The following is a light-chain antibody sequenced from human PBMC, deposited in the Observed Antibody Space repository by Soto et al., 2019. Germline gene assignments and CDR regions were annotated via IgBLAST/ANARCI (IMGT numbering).Light chain of an antibody. J-gene: IGLJ2*01. V-gene: IGLV4-69*01. CDR1: SGHSSYA. CDR2: LNSDGSH. Sequence: QSVLTQSPSASASLGASVKLTCTLNSGHSSYAIAWHQQQPEKGPRYLMKLNSDGSHSKGDGIPDRFSGSSSGAERYLTISSLQSEDEADYYCQTWGTGPYVVFGGGTKLTVL. CDR3: QTWGTGPYVV.